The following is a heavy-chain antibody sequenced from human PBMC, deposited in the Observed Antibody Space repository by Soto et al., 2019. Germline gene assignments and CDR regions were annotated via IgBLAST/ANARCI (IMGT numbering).Heavy chain of an antibody. CDR2: IYWDDDK. CDR3: AHRTQAAAGFPY. CDR1: GFSLSTSEVA. Sequence: GPTLVNPTQTLTLTCTFSGFSLSTSEVAVGWIRQPPGEALEWLALIYWDDDKRYNPSLENRLTIAKYTSQNQVVLRMTNMAPVDTATYYCAHRTQAAAGFPYWGQGTLVTVSS. J-gene: IGHJ4*02. V-gene: IGHV2-5*02. D-gene: IGHD6-13*01.